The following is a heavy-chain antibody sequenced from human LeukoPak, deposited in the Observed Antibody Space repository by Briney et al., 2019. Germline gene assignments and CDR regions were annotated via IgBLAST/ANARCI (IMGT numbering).Heavy chain of an antibody. V-gene: IGHV3-21*04. CDR2: ISGSGNYI. Sequence: GGSLRLSCAASEVTFSTYTMTWVRQAPGKGLEWVSSISGSGNYIYYADSLKGRFTISRDNANNLLYLQMHSLRAEDTAFYHCARVKGEGAHFDYWGQGTLVTVSS. D-gene: IGHD1-26*01. CDR1: EVTFSTYT. J-gene: IGHJ4*02. CDR3: ARVKGEGAHFDY.